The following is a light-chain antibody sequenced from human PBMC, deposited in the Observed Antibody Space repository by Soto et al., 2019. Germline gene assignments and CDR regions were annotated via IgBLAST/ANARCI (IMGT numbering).Light chain of an antibody. Sequence: QSALTQPASVSGSPGQSITIPCTGTSSDVGGYNYVSWYQQHPGKAPKLMIYDVSNRPSGVSNRFSGSKSGNTASLTISGLQAEDEADYYCSSYTSSRTPNVVFGGGTKLTVL. CDR3: SSYTSSRTPNVV. J-gene: IGLJ2*01. CDR1: SSDVGGYNY. CDR2: DVS. V-gene: IGLV2-14*01.